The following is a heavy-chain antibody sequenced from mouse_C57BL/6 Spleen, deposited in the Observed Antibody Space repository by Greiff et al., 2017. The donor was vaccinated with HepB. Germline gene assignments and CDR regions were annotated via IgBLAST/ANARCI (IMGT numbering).Heavy chain of an antibody. J-gene: IGHJ3*01. CDR2: INPNNGGT. D-gene: IGHD2-3*01. CDR1: GYTFTDYY. Sequence: EVQLQQSGPELVKPGASVKISCKASGYTFTDYYMNWVKQSHGKSLEWIGDINPNNGGTSYNQKFKGKATLTVDKSSSTAYMELRSLTSEDSAVYYCARSVDGYHFAYWGQGTLVTVSA. CDR3: ARSVDGYHFAY. V-gene: IGHV1-26*01.